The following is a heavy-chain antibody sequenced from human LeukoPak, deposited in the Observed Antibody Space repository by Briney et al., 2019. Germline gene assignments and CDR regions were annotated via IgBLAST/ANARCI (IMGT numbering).Heavy chain of an antibody. CDR3: ARPPSRYSSSLRY. V-gene: IGHV4-34*01. Sequence: PSETLSLTCAVYGVSFSGYYWSWIRQPPGKGLERIGEINHSGSTNYNPSLKSRVTISVDTSKNQFSLKLSSVTAADTAVYYCARPPSRYSSSLRYWGQGTLVTVSS. D-gene: IGHD6-13*01. J-gene: IGHJ4*02. CDR1: GVSFSGYY. CDR2: INHSGST.